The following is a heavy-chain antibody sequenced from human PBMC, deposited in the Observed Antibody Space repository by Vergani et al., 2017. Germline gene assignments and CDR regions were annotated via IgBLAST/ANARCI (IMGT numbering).Heavy chain of an antibody. CDR2: IYWNDDK. J-gene: IGHJ4*02. CDR1: GFSLSTSGLG. V-gene: IGHV2-5*01. Sequence: QLTLKESGPTLVKTPQTLTLTCNFSGFSLSTSGLGVGWIRQPPGKALEWLALIYWNDDKRYSPSLKSRITITNDTSKNQVVLTMTNMYPVDTATHYCAHRLAAAEFDYWGQGTLVTGSS. D-gene: IGHD6-13*01. CDR3: AHRLAAAEFDY.